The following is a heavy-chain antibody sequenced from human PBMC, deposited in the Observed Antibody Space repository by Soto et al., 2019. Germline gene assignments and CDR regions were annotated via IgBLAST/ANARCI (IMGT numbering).Heavy chain of an antibody. CDR2: IRGSADFT. CDR1: GFTFSSHD. J-gene: IGHJ4*02. D-gene: IGHD4-17*01. CDR3: VKGTVTTSIFDY. V-gene: IGHV3-23*01. Sequence: EVQLLESGGGLVQPGGSLRLSCAASGFTFSSHDMSWVRQAPGKGLEWISLIRGSADFTEYAGSGKGRFTISRDNSKNTLSLQMNNLRADDTSVYYCVKGTVTTSIFDYWGQGTLVTVSS.